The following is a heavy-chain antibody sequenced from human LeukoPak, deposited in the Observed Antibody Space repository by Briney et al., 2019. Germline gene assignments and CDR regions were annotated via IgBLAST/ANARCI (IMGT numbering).Heavy chain of an antibody. D-gene: IGHD5-24*01. CDR2: IKSLADGSTI. CDR1: GFILSTVW. J-gene: IGHJ5*02. V-gene: IGHV3-15*01. Sequence: GGSLRLSCAASGFILSTVWMSWVRQAPGKGLELIGRIKSLADGSTIDYAAPVKGRVPISGKFSRNLPYLQITRPQTEDPGLFYFPTDRGRTELPLFATWGQGALVTVSS. CDR3: PTDRGRTELPLFAT.